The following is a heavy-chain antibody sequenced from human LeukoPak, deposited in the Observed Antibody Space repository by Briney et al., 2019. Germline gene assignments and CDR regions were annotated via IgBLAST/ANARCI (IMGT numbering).Heavy chain of an antibody. D-gene: IGHD6-6*01. Sequence: SETLSLTCTVSGGSISSYYWSWIRQPAGKGLEWIGRIYASGSTYYNPSLKSRVIMSVDTSKNQFSLRLTTVTAADTAVYYCARDSNLEYSSSRGLGRWGQGTLVTVSS. J-gene: IGHJ4*02. CDR1: GGSISSYY. CDR2: IYASGST. V-gene: IGHV4-4*07. CDR3: ARDSNLEYSSSRGLGR.